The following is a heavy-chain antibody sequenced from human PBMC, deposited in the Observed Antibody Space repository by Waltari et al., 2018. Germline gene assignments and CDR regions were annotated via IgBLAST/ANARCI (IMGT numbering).Heavy chain of an antibody. Sequence: EVQLVESEGGLVQPGGSLRLSCTASGFPFRTYGMSWVRQAPGKGLQWMAYIKPDVGENYYVDSVKGRFTISRDNDKNSLYLQMNSLRVDDTGIYYCTTGRGGYWGQGTVVTVSS. V-gene: IGHV3-7*01. CDR1: GFPFRTYG. J-gene: IGHJ4*02. CDR3: TTGRGGY. D-gene: IGHD3-16*01. CDR2: IKPDVGEN.